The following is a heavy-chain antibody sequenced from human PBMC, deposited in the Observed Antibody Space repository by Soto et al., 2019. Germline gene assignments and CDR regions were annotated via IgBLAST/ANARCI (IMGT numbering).Heavy chain of an antibody. D-gene: IGHD3-22*01. CDR2: INPSSTST. J-gene: IGHJ6*02. CDR3: ARGLVIGGTYYYGMDV. CDR1: GYSFANYY. Sequence: ASVKVSCKASGYSFANYYIHWVRQAPGQGVVWMGMINPSSTSTDYAQNFQGRLTLTRDTSTSTVYMELSSLRSEDTAVYFCARGLVIGGTYYYGMDVWGQGTTVTVSS. V-gene: IGHV1-46*01.